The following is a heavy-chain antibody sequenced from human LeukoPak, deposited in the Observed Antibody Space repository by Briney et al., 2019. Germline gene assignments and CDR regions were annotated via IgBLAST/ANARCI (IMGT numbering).Heavy chain of an antibody. J-gene: IGHJ4*02. CDR2: IWYDGSNK. CDR3: ARGPWMITFGGRVY. D-gene: IGHD3-16*01. V-gene: IGHV3-33*01. CDR1: GFTFSSYG. Sequence: GRSLRLSCAASGFTFSSYGMHWVRQAPGKGLEWVAVIWYDGSNKYYADSVKGRFTISRDNSKNTLYLQMNSLRAEDTAVYYCARGPWMITFGGRVYWGQGTLVTVSS.